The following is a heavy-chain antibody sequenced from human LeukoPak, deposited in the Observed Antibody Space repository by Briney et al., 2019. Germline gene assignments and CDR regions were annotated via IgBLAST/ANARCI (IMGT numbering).Heavy chain of an antibody. J-gene: IGHJ5*02. CDR1: GYTFTGYY. Sequence: GASVKVSCKASGYTFTGYYMHWVRQAPGQGLEWMGWINPNSGGTNYAQKFQGRVTMTRDTSISTAYMELSRLRSDDTAVYYCARVSHGAAQGKVTFDPWGQGTLVTVSS. D-gene: IGHD6-6*01. CDR2: INPNSGGT. CDR3: ARVSHGAAQGKVTFDP. V-gene: IGHV1-2*02.